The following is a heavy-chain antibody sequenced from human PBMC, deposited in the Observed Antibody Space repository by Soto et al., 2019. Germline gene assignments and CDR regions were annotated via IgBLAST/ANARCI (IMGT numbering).Heavy chain of an antibody. J-gene: IGHJ6*02. CDR2: ISSSSSTI. D-gene: IGHD3-9*01. V-gene: IGHV3-48*01. Sequence: EVQLVESGGGLVQPGGSLRLSCAASGFTFSSYSMNWVRQAPGKGLEWVSYISSSSSTIYYADSVKGRFTISRDNAKNSLYLPMNSRRAEDTAVYYCARDRSYYDMLTGEYYYYYGMDVWGQGTTVTVSS. CDR1: GFTFSSYS. CDR3: ARDRSYYDMLTGEYYYYYGMDV.